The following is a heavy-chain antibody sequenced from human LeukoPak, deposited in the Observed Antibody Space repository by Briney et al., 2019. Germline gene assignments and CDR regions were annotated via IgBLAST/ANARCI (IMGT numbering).Heavy chain of an antibody. CDR1: GYTFTSYA. V-gene: IGHV1-3*01. CDR3: ARGPDDSGGYYYPY. Sequence: GASVKVSCKASGYTFTSYAMHWVRQAPGQRLEWMGWINAGNGNTKYSQKFQGRVTITRDTSASTVYMELSSLRSEDTAAYYCARGPDDSGGYYYPYWGQGTLVTVSS. CDR2: INAGNGNT. D-gene: IGHD3-22*01. J-gene: IGHJ4*02.